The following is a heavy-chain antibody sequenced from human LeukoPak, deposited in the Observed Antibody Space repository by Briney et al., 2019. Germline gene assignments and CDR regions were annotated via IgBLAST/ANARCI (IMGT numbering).Heavy chain of an antibody. J-gene: IGHJ3*02. Sequence: ASVKVSCKASGYTFTSYAMNWVRQAPGRGLERMGWINTNTGNPTYAQGFTRRFVFSLDTSVSTAYLQISSLKAEDTAVYYCASPVLRYFDWLGGAFDIWGQGTMVTVSS. CDR2: INTNTGNP. D-gene: IGHD3-9*01. CDR1: GYTFTSYA. V-gene: IGHV7-4-1*02. CDR3: ASPVLRYFDWLGGAFDI.